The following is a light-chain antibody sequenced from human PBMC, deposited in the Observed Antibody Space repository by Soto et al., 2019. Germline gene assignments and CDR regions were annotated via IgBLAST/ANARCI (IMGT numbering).Light chain of an antibody. CDR2: GND. V-gene: IGLV1-44*01. CDR1: SSNIGGNT. CDR3: ESWDDSLNGVL. J-gene: IGLJ2*01. Sequence: QPVLTQPPSASGTPGQRVTISCSGSSSNIGGNTVNWYQQLPGTAPKLLIYGNDQRPSGVPDRFSGSKSGTSASLAISGLQSEDEADYYCESWDDSLNGVLFGGGTKLTVL.